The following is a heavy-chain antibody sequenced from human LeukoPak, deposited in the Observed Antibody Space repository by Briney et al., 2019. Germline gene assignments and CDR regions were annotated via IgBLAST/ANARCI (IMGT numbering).Heavy chain of an antibody. Sequence: GASLKISFKGSGYRFTTYWIGWVRRMPGKGVEWMGIIYPGDSDTKYSPSFQGQVTISADKSINTAYLQWSSLKASDTAMYYCARRYCSGGSCYSNFDYWGQGTLVTVSS. J-gene: IGHJ4*02. CDR3: ARRYCSGGSCYSNFDY. CDR1: GYRFTTYW. CDR2: IYPGDSDT. V-gene: IGHV5-51*01. D-gene: IGHD2-15*01.